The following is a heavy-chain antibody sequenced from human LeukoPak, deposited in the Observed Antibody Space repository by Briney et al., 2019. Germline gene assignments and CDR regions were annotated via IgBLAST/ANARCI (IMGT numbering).Heavy chain of an antibody. CDR3: ARAGYSYGYVFDY. CDR1: GGSISSSNW. V-gene: IGHV4-4*02. CDR2: IYHSGST. J-gene: IGHJ4*02. D-gene: IGHD5-18*01. Sequence: SETLSLTCAVSGGSISSSNWWSWVRQPPGKGLEWIGEIYHSGSTNYNPSLKSRVTISVDKSKNQFSLKLSSVTAADTAVYYCARAGYSYGYVFDYWGQGTLVTVSS.